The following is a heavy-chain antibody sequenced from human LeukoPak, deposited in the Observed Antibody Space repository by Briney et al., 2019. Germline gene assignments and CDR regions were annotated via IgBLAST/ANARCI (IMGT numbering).Heavy chain of an antibody. CDR3: ARDPAAMEQQLVRGYYYGMDV. CDR2: IWYDGSNK. Sequence: GRSLRLSCAASGFTFSSYGMHWVRRAPGKGLEWVAVIWYDGSNKYYADSVKGRFTISRDNSKNTLYLQMNSLRAEDTAVYYCARDPAAMEQQLVRGYYYGMDVWGQGTTVTVSS. D-gene: IGHD6-13*01. V-gene: IGHV3-33*01. CDR1: GFTFSSYG. J-gene: IGHJ6*02.